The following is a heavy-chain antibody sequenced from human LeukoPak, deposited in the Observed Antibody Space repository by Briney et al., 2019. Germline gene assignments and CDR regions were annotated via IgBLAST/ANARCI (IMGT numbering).Heavy chain of an antibody. Sequence: GGSLRLSCAASGFTFSRYSMNWVRQAPGKGLEWVSSISISSSYIYYADSVKGRFTMSRDNAKNSLYLQVNSLRAEDTAVYYCARARLGFTRGIGTNYFDYWGQGTLVAVSS. CDR3: ARARLGFTRGIGTNYFDY. V-gene: IGHV3-21*01. D-gene: IGHD2-15*01. CDR2: ISISSSYI. J-gene: IGHJ4*02. CDR1: GFTFSRYS.